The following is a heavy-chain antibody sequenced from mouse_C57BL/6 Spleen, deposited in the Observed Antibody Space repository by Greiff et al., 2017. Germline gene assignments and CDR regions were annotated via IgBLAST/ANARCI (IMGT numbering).Heavy chain of an antibody. Sequence: QVQLKQPGAELVKPGASVKLSCKASGYTFTSYWMQWVKQRPGQGLEWIGEIDPSDSYTNYNQKFKGKATLTVDTSSSTAYMQLSSLTSEDSAVYYCARGGSSPTGTGDYFDYWGQGTTLTVSS. CDR2: IDPSDSYT. J-gene: IGHJ2*01. V-gene: IGHV1-50*01. D-gene: IGHD1-1*01. CDR3: ARGGSSPTGTGDYFDY. CDR1: GYTFTSYW.